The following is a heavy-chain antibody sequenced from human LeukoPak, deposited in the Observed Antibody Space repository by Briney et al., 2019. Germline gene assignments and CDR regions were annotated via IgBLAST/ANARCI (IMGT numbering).Heavy chain of an antibody. Sequence: PGGSLRLSCAASGFIFSSYSMNWVRQAPGKGLEWVSSISSSSSYMYYADSVKGRFTISRDNAKNSLYLQMDSLGAEDTAVYYCARMGLLYSSSAEAFEYWGQGTLVTVSS. J-gene: IGHJ4*02. CDR3: ARMGLLYSSSAEAFEY. D-gene: IGHD6-6*01. CDR2: ISSSSSYM. CDR1: GFIFSSYS. V-gene: IGHV3-21*01.